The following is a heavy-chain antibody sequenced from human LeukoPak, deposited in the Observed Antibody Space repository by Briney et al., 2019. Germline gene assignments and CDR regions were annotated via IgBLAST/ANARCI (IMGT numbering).Heavy chain of an antibody. CDR1: GFTFSSYA. Sequence: GGSLRLSCAASGFTFSSYAMHWVRQAPGKGLECVAVISYDGSNKYYADSVKGRFTISRDNSKNTLYLQMNSLRAEDTAVYYCARGGSYGSSGYAPFDYWGQGTLVTVSS. D-gene: IGHD3-22*01. CDR3: ARGGSYGSSGYAPFDY. J-gene: IGHJ4*02. V-gene: IGHV3-30-3*01. CDR2: ISYDGSNK.